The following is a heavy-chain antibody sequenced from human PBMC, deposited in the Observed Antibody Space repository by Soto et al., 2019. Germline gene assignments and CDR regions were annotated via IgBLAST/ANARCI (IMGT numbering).Heavy chain of an antibody. J-gene: IGHJ4*02. V-gene: IGHV4-4*02. CDR2: IYHSGST. CDR3: AKRSLRRLRFVETH. CDR1: GDSFSNTNW. D-gene: IGHD3-3*01. Sequence: SETLSLTCAVSGDSFSNTNWWSWVRQPPGKGLEWIGEIYHSGSTNYNPPLRSRVTISLDKSKNQFSLNLTSVTAADTAFYYCAKRSLRRLRFVETHWGQGTLVTVSS.